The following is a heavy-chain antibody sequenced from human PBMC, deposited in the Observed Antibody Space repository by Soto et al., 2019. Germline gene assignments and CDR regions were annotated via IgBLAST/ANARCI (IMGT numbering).Heavy chain of an antibody. J-gene: IGHJ1*01. D-gene: IGHD6-13*01. V-gene: IGHV3-48*01. Sequence: PGGSLRLSCAASGFTFSSYSMNWVRQAPGKGLEWVSYISSSSSTIYYADSVKGRFTISRDNAKNSLYLQMNSLRAEDTAVYYCARDLGSSWYPEYFQHWGQGTLVTVPS. CDR3: ARDLGSSWYPEYFQH. CDR1: GFTFSSYS. CDR2: ISSSSSTI.